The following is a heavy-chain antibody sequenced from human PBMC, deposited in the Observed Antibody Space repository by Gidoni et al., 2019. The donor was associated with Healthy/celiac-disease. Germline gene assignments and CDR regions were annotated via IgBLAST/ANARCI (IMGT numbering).Heavy chain of an antibody. V-gene: IGHV1-18*01. J-gene: IGHJ4*02. Sequence: QVQLVQSGAEVKKPGASMQVSCKASGHTFSIYGFSWVRQASGQGLEWMGWIRAYNGNTNYAQKFQGRVTMTTDTSTTTGYMELRSLGSDDTAIYYCARNRPSSPSYFDYWGQGTLVTVSS. CDR2: IRAYNGNT. D-gene: IGHD6-13*01. CDR1: GHTFSIYG. CDR3: ARNRPSSPSYFDY.